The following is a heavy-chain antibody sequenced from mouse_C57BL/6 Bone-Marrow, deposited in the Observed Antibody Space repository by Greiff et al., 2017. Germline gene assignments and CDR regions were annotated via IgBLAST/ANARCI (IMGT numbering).Heavy chain of an antibody. Sequence: VQLQQSGAELMKPGASVTLSCKASGYTFTGYWIEWVKQRPGHGLEWIGEILPGSGSTNSNEKFKGKDTFTADTSSNTAYMQISSLTTEDSAIDCWASGYVSFAYWGQGTLVTVSA. CDR2: ILPGSGST. V-gene: IGHV1-9*01. J-gene: IGHJ3*01. CDR3: ASGYVSFAY. D-gene: IGHD1-2*01. CDR1: GYTFTGYW.